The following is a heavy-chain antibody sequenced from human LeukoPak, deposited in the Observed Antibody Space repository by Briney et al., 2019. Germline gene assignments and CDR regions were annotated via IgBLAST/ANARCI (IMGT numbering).Heavy chain of an antibody. CDR2: IYYSGST. CDR1: GGSVRSGDYY. CDR3: AGGGGTTGTTLPFWYYGMDV. J-gene: IGHJ6*02. D-gene: IGHD1-1*01. Sequence: SETLSLTCAVSGGSVRSGDYYWNWLRQPPGKGLEGIGYIYYSGSTNYNPSLKSRVTISVDTSKNQFSLKLSSVTAADTAVYYCAGGGGTTGTTLPFWYYGMDVWGQGTTVTVSS. V-gene: IGHV4-61*08.